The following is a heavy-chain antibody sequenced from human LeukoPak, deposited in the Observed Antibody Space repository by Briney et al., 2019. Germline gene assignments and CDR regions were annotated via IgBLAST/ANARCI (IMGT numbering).Heavy chain of an antibody. D-gene: IGHD1-26*01. V-gene: IGHV4-30-2*01. CDR2: IYHSGST. Sequence: SQTLSLTCAVSGGSISSGGYSWSWIRQPPGKGLEWIGYIYHSGSTYYNPSLKSRVTISVDRSKNQFSLKLSSVTAADTAVYYCARGGVGATTGVDYWGQGTLVTVSS. CDR1: GGSISSGGYS. CDR3: ARGGVGATTGVDY. J-gene: IGHJ4*02.